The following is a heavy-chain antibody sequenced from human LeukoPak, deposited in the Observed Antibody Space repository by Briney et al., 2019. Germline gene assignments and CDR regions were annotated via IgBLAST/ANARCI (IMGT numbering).Heavy chain of an antibody. J-gene: IGHJ4*02. CDR3: ARDVVGSLDY. D-gene: IGHD1-26*01. V-gene: IGHV3-7*01. CDR1: GFTLSSYW. Sequence: PGGSLRLSCAASGFTLSSYWMAWVRQAPGKGLGWVANIKGDESERHQADSVKGRFTISRDNTRNSLYLQMTNLRGDGTAVYYCARDVVGSLDYWGQGTLVTVSS. CDR2: IKGDESER.